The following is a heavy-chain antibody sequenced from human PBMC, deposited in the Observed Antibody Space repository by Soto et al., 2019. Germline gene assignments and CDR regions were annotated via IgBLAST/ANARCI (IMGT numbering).Heavy chain of an antibody. CDR1: GLTFSNYA. CDR2: MSGSSSTT. J-gene: IGHJ4*02. D-gene: IGHD1-7*01. V-gene: IGHV3-23*01. Sequence: GGSLRLSCATSGLTFSNYAMSWVRQAPGGGLEWVSSMSGSSSTTYYADSVRGRFTISRDRSKNTLYLQMSSLRAEDTALYYCAKNQERELPRVIDFWGQGT. CDR3: AKNQERELPRVIDF.